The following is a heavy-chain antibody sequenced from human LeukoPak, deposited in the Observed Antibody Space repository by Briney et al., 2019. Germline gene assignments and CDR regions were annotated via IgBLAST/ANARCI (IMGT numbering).Heavy chain of an antibody. J-gene: IGHJ5*02. CDR1: GFSFSSYW. V-gene: IGHV3-7*01. CDR3: TRDSSVSPPSRGWLDP. CDR2: IKQDGSEK. Sequence: GGSLRLSCVASGFSFSSYWMSWVRQAPDKGPEWVASIKQDGSEKFYVDSVKGRFTISKDNAKNSLYLQMNSLRAEDTAVYYCTRDSSVSPPSRGWLDPWGQGTLVTVSS. D-gene: IGHD3-22*01.